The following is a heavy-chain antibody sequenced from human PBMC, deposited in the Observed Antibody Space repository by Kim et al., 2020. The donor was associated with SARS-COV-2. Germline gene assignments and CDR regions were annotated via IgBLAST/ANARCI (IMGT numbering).Heavy chain of an antibody. CDR3: ARGNGDSSGWTSWFDP. V-gene: IGHV3-33*01. D-gene: IGHD6-19*01. CDR2: IWYDGSNK. J-gene: IGHJ5*02. CDR1: GFTFSSYG. Sequence: GGSLRLSCAASGFTFSSYGMHWVRQAPGKGLEWVAVIWYDGSNKYYADSVKGRFTISRDNSKNTLYLQMNSLRAEDTAVYYCARGNGDSSGWTSWFDPWGQGTLVTVSS.